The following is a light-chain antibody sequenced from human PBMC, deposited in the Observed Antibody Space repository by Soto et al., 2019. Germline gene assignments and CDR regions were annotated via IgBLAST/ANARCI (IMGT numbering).Light chain of an antibody. Sequence: ELVLTKSPGTLSLSPGERATLSCRASQSVSSSSITWYQQKPGQAPRLLIYGASTRATGIPDRFSGSGSGTDFSLTIRRLEPEDFAVYYCLQFDNSPLYTVGQGTKVAIK. J-gene: IGKJ2*01. CDR2: GAS. CDR3: LQFDNSPLYT. CDR1: QSVSSSS. V-gene: IGKV3-20*01.